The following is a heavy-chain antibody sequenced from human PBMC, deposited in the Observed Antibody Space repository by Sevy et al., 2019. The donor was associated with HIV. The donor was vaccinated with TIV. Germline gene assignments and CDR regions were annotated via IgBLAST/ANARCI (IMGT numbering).Heavy chain of an antibody. CDR1: GFIFSNNA. CDR3: ATGDTAMLTDLDY. J-gene: IGHJ4*02. Sequence: GGSLRLSCGASGFIFSNNARNWVRQAPGKGPEWVAGVESGGSTYYADSVKGRFTISRDNSKNMLFLQMSSLRAEDTAIYYCATGDTAMLTDLDYWGLGTLVTVSS. CDR2: VESGGST. V-gene: IGHV3-23*01. D-gene: IGHD5-18*01.